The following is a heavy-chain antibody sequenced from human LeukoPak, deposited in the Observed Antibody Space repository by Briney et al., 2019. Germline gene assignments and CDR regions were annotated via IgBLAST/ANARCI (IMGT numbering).Heavy chain of an antibody. CDR3: AKNVESKTLIRRSWFDP. CDR2: IITCSNYI. Sequence: GGSLILSCATSGFTFASYDMTWVRQAPGKGLEWVSTIITCSNYIYYAGSVKGRYSISRDNAKGSLYLQMSSLRAEDTAIYYCAKNVESKTLIRRSWFDPWGQGTLVTVSS. V-gene: IGHV3-21*01. CDR1: GFTFASYD. D-gene: IGHD2-21*01. J-gene: IGHJ5*02.